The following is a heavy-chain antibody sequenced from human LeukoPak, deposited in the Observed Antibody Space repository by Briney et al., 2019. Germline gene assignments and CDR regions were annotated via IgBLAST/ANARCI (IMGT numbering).Heavy chain of an antibody. D-gene: IGHD1-26*01. V-gene: IGHV4-34*01. CDR2: INHSGST. J-gene: IGHJ4*02. CDR3: ARWARRGVGATYYFDY. CDR1: GGSFSGYY. Sequence: SETLSLTCAVYGGSFSGYYWSWIRQPPGKGLEWIGEINHSGSTNYNPSLKSRVTMSVDTSKNQFSLKLSSVTAADTAVYYCARWARRGVGATYYFDYWGQGTLVTVSS.